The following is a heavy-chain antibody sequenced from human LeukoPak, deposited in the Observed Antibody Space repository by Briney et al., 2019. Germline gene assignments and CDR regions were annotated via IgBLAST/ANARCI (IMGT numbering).Heavy chain of an antibody. J-gene: IGHJ3*02. CDR1: GYTFTGYY. D-gene: IGHD3-10*01. Sequence: SVKVSCKASGYTFTGYYMHWVRQAPGQGLEWMGGIVPIFGTANYAQKFQGRVTITADKSTSTAYMELSSLRSEDTAVYYCAKPHRGSVFDAFDIWGQGTMVTVSS. CDR2: IVPIFGTA. CDR3: AKPHRGSVFDAFDI. V-gene: IGHV1-69*06.